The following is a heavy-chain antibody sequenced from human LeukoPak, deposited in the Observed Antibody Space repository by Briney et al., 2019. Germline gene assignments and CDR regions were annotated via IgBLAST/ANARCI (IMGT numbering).Heavy chain of an antibody. J-gene: IGHJ4*02. V-gene: IGHV3-33*01. Sequence: GGSLRLSCAASGFTFSTYGMHWVRQAPGKGLEWVSDIWYDGKTTFYADSLRGRFTISRDNSKKTLYLQMNSLRPEDTAVYYCAREEGADGTSGINSWGQGTLVIVSS. CDR1: GFTFSTYG. CDR2: IWYDGKTT. CDR3: AREEGADGTSGINS. D-gene: IGHD4-23*01.